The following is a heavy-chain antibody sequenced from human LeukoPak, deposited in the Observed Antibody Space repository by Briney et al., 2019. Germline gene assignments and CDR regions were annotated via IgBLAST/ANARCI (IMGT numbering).Heavy chain of an antibody. CDR3: ARGYIVVVPAAIPNWIDP. CDR1: GYSISSGYY. D-gene: IGHD2-2*02. CDR2: IYHSGST. Sequence: SETLSHTCTVSGYSISSGYYWGWIRQPPGKGLEWIESIYHSGSTYYNPSLKSRVTISVDTSKNQFSLKLSSVTAADTAVYYCARGYIVVVPAAIPNWIDPWGQGTLVTVSS. V-gene: IGHV4-38-2*02. J-gene: IGHJ5*02.